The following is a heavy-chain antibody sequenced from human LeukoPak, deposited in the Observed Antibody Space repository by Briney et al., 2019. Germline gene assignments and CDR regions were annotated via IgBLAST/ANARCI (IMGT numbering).Heavy chain of an antibody. CDR1: GFTFSSSA. Sequence: GRSLRLSCAASGFTFSSSAMSWVRQAPGKGLEWVSAISNNGGYTYYADSVQGRFTISRDNSKSTLCLQMNSLRAEDTAVYYCAKQLGYCSDGSCYFPYWGQGTLVTVSS. CDR3: AKQLGYCSDGSCYFPY. J-gene: IGHJ4*02. V-gene: IGHV3-23*01. CDR2: ISNNGGYT. D-gene: IGHD2-15*01.